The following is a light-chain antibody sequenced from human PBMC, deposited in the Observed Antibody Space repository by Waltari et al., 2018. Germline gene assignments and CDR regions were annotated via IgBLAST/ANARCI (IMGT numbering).Light chain of an antibody. CDR1: NSDVGNYNL. J-gene: IGLJ1*01. V-gene: IGLV2-23*02. Sequence: QSALTQPASVSGTPGQSITISCTGTNSDVGNYNLVSWYQHHPGEAPKLMICEVIKQPSGVSIRFSGSKAGNTASLTVAGLQAEDEADYYCCSYAGSGTYVFGTGTKVTVL. CDR2: EVI. CDR3: CSYAGSGTYV.